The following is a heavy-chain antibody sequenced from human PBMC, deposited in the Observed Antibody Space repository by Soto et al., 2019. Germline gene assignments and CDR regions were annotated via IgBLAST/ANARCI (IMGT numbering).Heavy chain of an antibody. CDR3: ARPASGGSRDAFDL. D-gene: IGHD2-15*01. J-gene: IGHJ3*01. V-gene: IGHV5-10-1*01. CDR2: IDPSDSFI. Sequence: PGESLKISCKGSGYRFTSFWLNWVRQRPGKGLEWMGRIDPSDSFINYSPPFEGQVTISVDKSISTAYSQWSSLQASDTAIYYCARPASGGSRDAFDLWGQGTMVTVSS. CDR1: GYRFTSFW.